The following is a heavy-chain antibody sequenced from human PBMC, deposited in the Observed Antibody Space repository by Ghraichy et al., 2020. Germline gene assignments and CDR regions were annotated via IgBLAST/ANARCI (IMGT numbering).Heavy chain of an antibody. Sequence: GSLRLSCAASGFTFSSYWMSWVRQAPGKGLEWVANIKQDGSEKYYVDSVKGRFTISRDNAKNSLYLQMNSLRAEDTAVYYCVIYGYSYGSFDYWGQGTLVTVSS. J-gene: IGHJ4*02. V-gene: IGHV3-7*01. D-gene: IGHD5-18*01. CDR2: IKQDGSEK. CDR3: VIYGYSYGSFDY. CDR1: GFTFSSYW.